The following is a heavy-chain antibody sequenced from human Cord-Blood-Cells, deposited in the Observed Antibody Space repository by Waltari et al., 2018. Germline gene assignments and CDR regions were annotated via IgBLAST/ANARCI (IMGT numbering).Heavy chain of an antibody. Sequence: QVQLVQSGAEVKKPGSSVKVSCKASGGTFSSYAISWVRQAPGQGLEWMGGIIPIFGTANYAQKFQGRVTITADESTSTAYMELSSLRSEDTAVYYCAREEYALAGATFGGAFDIWGQGTMVTVSS. CDR2: IIPIFGTA. V-gene: IGHV1-69*01. CDR1: GGTFSSYA. CDR3: AREEYALAGATFGGAFDI. J-gene: IGHJ3*02. D-gene: IGHD3-10*02.